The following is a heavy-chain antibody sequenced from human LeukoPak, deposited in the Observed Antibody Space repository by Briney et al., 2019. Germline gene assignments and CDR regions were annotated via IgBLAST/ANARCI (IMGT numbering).Heavy chain of an antibody. V-gene: IGHV5-51*01. CDR2: IYPDDSET. D-gene: IGHD2-15*01. J-gene: IGHJ4*02. CDR3: ARPHTPYIDIIGGFDF. Sequence: GESLKISCKGSGYSFTSFWIGWVRQMPGKGLEWMGIIYPDDSETRYSPSFQGQVTISTDKSISTVYLQLSSLKASDTAMYYCARPHTPYIDIIGGFDFWGQGTPVTVSS. CDR1: GYSFTSFW.